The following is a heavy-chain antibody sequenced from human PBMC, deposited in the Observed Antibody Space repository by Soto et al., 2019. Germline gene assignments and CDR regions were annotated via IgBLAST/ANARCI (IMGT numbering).Heavy chain of an antibody. CDR2: ISSGSGSI. J-gene: IGHJ4*02. CDR1: GFTFTAYS. V-gene: IGHV3-48*02. Sequence: EVQLVESGGGLVQPGGSLRLSCAASGFTFTAYSMNWVRQAPGKGLAWVSYISSGSGSIYYADSVKGRFTISRDDAKNSLYLQMNSLRDEDTAVYFCARDFWDYWGQGTVVTVSS. D-gene: IGHD3-3*01. CDR3: ARDFWDY.